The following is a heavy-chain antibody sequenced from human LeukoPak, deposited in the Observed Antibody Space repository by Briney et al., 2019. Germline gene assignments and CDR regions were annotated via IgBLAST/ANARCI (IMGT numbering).Heavy chain of an antibody. D-gene: IGHD3-22*01. Sequence: GGSLRLSCAASGFPFSSYVMRWVRQGPGKGLQWVSAISGSGDSTDYADSVKGRFTISRDNSKNILFLQMNSLRADDTAIYYCARQVGFCSDSTCYFDYWGQGALVTVSS. CDR1: GFPFSSYV. CDR3: ARQVGFCSDSTCYFDY. J-gene: IGHJ4*02. CDR2: ISGSGDST. V-gene: IGHV3-23*01.